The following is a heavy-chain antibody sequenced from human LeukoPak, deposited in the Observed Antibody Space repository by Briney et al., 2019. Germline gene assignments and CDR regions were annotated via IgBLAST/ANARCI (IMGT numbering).Heavy chain of an antibody. J-gene: IGHJ3*02. V-gene: IGHV4-31*03. CDR2: IYYSGST. CDR1: GGSISSGGYY. Sequence: SETLSLTCTVSGGSISSGGYYWSWIRQHPGKGLEWIGYIYYSGSTYYNPSLKSRVTISVDTSKNRFSLKLSSVTAADTAVYYCARRGGTTYGNDAFDIWGQGTMVTVSS. CDR3: ARRGGTTYGNDAFDI. D-gene: IGHD1-1*01.